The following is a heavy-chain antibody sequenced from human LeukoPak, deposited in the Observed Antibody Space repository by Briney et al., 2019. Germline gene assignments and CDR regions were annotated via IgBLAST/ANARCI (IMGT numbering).Heavy chain of an antibody. D-gene: IGHD3-22*01. CDR3: AKDHHSSGYYYFDY. V-gene: IGHV3-30*18. CDR1: GFTFSNYA. CDR2: ISYDGSNK. Sequence: GGSLRLSCAASGFTFSNYAMSWVRQAPGKGLEWVAVISYDGSNKYYADSVKGRFTISRDNSKNTLYLQMNSLRAEDTAVYYCAKDHHSSGYYYFDYWGQGTLVTVSS. J-gene: IGHJ4*02.